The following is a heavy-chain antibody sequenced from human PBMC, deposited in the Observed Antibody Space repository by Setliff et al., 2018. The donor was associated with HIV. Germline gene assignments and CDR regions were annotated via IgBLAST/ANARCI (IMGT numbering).Heavy chain of an antibody. CDR2: IYTGGST. CDR3: ARVYSRSWFFFDH. Sequence: SETLSLTCTVSGVSISTFHWSWIRQPPGKGLEWIGYIYTGGSTNYKPSLKRRVTISVDTSKSQFSLRLTSVTAADTAVYYCARVYSRSWFFFDHWGQGILVTVSS. D-gene: IGHD6-13*01. J-gene: IGHJ4*02. V-gene: IGHV4-4*09. CDR1: GVSISTFH.